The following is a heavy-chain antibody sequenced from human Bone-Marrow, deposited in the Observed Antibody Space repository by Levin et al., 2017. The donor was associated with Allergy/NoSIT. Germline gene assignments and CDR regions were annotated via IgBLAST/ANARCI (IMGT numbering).Heavy chain of an antibody. CDR2: VYTSGNS. CDR1: GDSITSGHYQ. CDR3: ARVVTGGYYFYYIDV. V-gene: IGHV4-61*02. D-gene: IGHD4-23*01. Sequence: SETLSLTCTVSGDSITSGHYQWNWVRQPAGKGLEWLGRVYTSGNSNYNPSLKTRVTISVDTSRNQFSLKVRSVTAADTAVYYCARVVTGGYYFYYIDVWGKGTSVTVSS. J-gene: IGHJ6*03.